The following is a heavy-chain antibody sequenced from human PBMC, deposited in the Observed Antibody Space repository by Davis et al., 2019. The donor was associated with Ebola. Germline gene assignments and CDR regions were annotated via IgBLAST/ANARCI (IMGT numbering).Heavy chain of an antibody. V-gene: IGHV3-30-3*01. D-gene: IGHD6-19*01. J-gene: IGHJ6*02. CDR2: MSSDETLK. CDR3: ARNKAVAHPNYYFYGVDV. CDR1: GFTFSDYA. Sequence: GESLKISCVASGFTFSDYAMHWVRQTPDKGLEWVTVMSSDETLKYYADSVKGRFTISRDNSKNMLYLQMSSLRPEDSAMYYCARNKAVAHPNYYFYGVDVWGQGTAVTVSS.